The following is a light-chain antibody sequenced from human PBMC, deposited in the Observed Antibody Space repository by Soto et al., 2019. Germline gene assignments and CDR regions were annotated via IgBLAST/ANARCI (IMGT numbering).Light chain of an antibody. Sequence: EIVMTHTPLSLSFTPGQSAAISCKSIQSLLHSNGRTYLYWFLQKAGQPPQGLIYEVSNRFSGVPDRFSGSGSGTDFTLKISRVEAGHVGVYYCMQSIQLPFTFGPGTKVDIK. CDR1: QSLLHSNGRTY. V-gene: IGKV2D-29*01. J-gene: IGKJ3*01. CDR3: MQSIQLPFT. CDR2: EVS.